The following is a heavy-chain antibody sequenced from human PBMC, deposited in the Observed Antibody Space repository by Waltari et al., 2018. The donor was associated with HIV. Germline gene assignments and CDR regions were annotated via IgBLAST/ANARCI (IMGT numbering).Heavy chain of an antibody. V-gene: IGHV4-59*01. D-gene: IGHD2-15*01. J-gene: IGHJ5*02. CDR1: GGSISSYY. CDR3: ARDPRYCSGGSCANP. Sequence: QVQLQESGPGLVKPSETLSLTCTVPGGSISSYYWSWIRQPPGKGLEWIGYIYYSGSTNYNPSLKSRVTISVDTSKNQFSLKLSSVTAADTAVYYCARDPRYCSGGSCANPWGQGTL. CDR2: IYYSGST.